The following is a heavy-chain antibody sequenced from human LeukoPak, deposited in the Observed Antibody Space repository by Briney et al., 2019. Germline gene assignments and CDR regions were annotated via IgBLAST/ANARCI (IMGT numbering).Heavy chain of an antibody. J-gene: IGHJ4*02. CDR1: GDSVSNDKSY. V-gene: IGHV4-39*01. CDR2: IYYSGST. CDR3: ARLGWWDS. Sequence: SETLSLTCTVSGDSVSNDKSYWGWLRQPPGKGLEWIGSIYYSGSTYYNPSLNSRVTISVDTSKNQFSLKLSSVTAADTAVYYCARLGWWDSWGQGTLVTVSS. D-gene: IGHD2-15*01.